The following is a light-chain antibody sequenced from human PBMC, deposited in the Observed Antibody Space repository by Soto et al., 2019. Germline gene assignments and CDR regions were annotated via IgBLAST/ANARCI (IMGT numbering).Light chain of an antibody. CDR1: SSDVGGYNY. CDR3: FSYAGSSHLV. J-gene: IGLJ2*01. CDR2: EVN. V-gene: IGLV2-8*01. Sequence: QSALTQPPSASGSPGQSVTISCTGTSSDVGGYNYVSWYQQHPGQAPKLMIYEVNKRPSGVPDRFSGSKSGNTASLTVSGLQAEDEADYYCFSYAGSSHLVFGGGTKVTVL.